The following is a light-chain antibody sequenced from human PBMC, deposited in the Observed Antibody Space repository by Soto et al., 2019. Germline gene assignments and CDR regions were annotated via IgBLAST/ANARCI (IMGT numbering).Light chain of an antibody. CDR1: QTITSD. J-gene: IGKJ1*01. CDR3: QQTYSTPGWT. V-gene: IGKV1-39*01. CDR2: AAS. Sequence: ETHMTQSPSWMCISVGDRVIITCXXSQTITSDLNWYQQRPGKAPKLLIYAASNLQSGVPSRFSGSGSGTDFTFIISSLQPEDSATYYCQQTYSTPGWTFGQGTKVDIK.